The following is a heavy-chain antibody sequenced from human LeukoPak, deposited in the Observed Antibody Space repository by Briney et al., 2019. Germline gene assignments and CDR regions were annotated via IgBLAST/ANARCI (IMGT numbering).Heavy chain of an antibody. D-gene: IGHD3-3*01. CDR1: GGSFSGYY. Sequence: SETLSLTCAVYGGSFSGYYWSWIRQPPGNGLEWIGEINHSGSTNYNPSLKSRVTISVDTSKNQFSLKLSSVTAADTAVYYCARCALYYDFWSGYHRPYYFDYWGQGTLVTVSS. J-gene: IGHJ4*02. CDR3: ARCALYYDFWSGYHRPYYFDY. CDR2: INHSGST. V-gene: IGHV4-34*01.